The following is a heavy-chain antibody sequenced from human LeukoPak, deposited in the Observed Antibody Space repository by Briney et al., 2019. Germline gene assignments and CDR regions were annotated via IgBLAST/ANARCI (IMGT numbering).Heavy chain of an antibody. Sequence: GGSLRLSCAASGFTFSSYAMSWVRDAPGKGLEWVSAISGSGGSTYYADSVKGRFTISRDNSKNTLYLQMNSLRAEDTAVYYCAKDPRYYYDSSGESYYFDYWGQGTLVTVSS. V-gene: IGHV3-23*01. CDR2: ISGSGGST. CDR1: GFTFSSYA. J-gene: IGHJ4*02. D-gene: IGHD3-22*01. CDR3: AKDPRYYYDSSGESYYFDY.